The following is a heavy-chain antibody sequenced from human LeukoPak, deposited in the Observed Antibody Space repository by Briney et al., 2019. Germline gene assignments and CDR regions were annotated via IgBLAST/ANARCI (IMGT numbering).Heavy chain of an antibody. CDR3: ARDWLAGDPYHAFDL. CDR1: GFTFSSYW. V-gene: IGHV3-7*01. D-gene: IGHD1-26*01. Sequence: GGSLRLSCAASGFTFSSYWMSWVRQAPGKGLECVANIKEDGSEEYYVDSVKGRFSISRDNAKNSLYLQMNSLRAEDTAVYYCARDWLAGDPYHAFDLWGKGTMVTVSS. J-gene: IGHJ3*01. CDR2: IKEDGSEE.